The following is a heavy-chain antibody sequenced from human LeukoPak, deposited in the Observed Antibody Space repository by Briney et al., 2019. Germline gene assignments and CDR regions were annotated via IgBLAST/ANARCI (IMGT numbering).Heavy chain of an antibody. CDR3: ARIRGYSLPSYYFDY. J-gene: IGHJ4*02. CDR2: IYYSGST. CDR1: GGSISSSSYY. V-gene: IGHV4-39*07. D-gene: IGHD5-18*01. Sequence: SETLSLTCTVSGGSISSSSYYWGWIRQPPGKGLEWIGSIYYSGSTYYNPSLKSRVTISVDTSKNQFSLKLSSVTAADTAVYYCARIRGYSLPSYYFDYWGQGTLVTVSS.